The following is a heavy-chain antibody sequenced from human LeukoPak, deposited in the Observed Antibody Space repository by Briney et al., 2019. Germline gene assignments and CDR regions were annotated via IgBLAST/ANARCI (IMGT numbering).Heavy chain of an antibody. Sequence: SETLSLTCTVSGGSISSNSYYWGWIRQPPGKGLEWIGSVYYSGSTYYNPSLKSRVTISVDKSKNQFSLKLSSVTAADTAVYYCARVPTLNYGSGSNYNDYKYYYYYGMDVWGQGTTVTVSS. CDR2: VYYSGST. J-gene: IGHJ6*02. V-gene: IGHV4-39*07. CDR3: ARVPTLNYGSGSNYNDYKYYYYYGMDV. D-gene: IGHD3-10*01. CDR1: GGSISSNSYY.